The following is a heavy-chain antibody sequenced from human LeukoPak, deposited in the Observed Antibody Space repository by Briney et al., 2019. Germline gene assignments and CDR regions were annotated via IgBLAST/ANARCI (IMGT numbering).Heavy chain of an antibody. Sequence: GGSLRLSCAASGFTFSSYTMNWVRLAPGKGLEWVSSISRSNIYKYYADSVKGRFTISRDNAKNSLYLQLNGLRAEDTAVYYCARSLVVGATYPYHWGQGTLVTVSS. CDR1: GFTFSSYT. V-gene: IGHV3-21*01. J-gene: IGHJ5*02. D-gene: IGHD1-26*01. CDR3: ARSLVVGATYPYH. CDR2: ISRSNIYK.